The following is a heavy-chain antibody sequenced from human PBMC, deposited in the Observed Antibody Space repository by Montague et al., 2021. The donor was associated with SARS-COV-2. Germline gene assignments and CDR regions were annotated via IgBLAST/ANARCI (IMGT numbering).Heavy chain of an antibody. CDR2: VYYSGGT. CDR1: GDSISIYY. V-gene: IGHV4-59*13. CDR3: ARGERGAWYNHYFDY. J-gene: IGHJ4*02. Sequence: SETLSLTCTVSGDSISIYYWSWIRQPPGKGLEWIGYVYYSGGTNYNPSLKSRVTISVDTPKNQFSLKLVSVTAADTAVYYCARGERGAWYNHYFDYWGQGALVTVSS. D-gene: IGHD6-19*01.